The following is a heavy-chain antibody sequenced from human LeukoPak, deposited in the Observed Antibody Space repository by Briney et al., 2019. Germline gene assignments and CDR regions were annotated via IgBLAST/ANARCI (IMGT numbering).Heavy chain of an antibody. Sequence: SGTLSLTCAVYGGSFSGYYWTWIRQPPGKGLEWIGEINHSGSTNYNPSLKSRVTISVDTSKTQFSLKLSSVTAADTAAYYCARSRLHPIIFDYWGQGTLVTVSS. V-gene: IGHV4-34*01. J-gene: IGHJ4*02. CDR3: ARSRLHPIIFDY. CDR1: GGSFSGYY. D-gene: IGHD5-24*01. CDR2: INHSGST.